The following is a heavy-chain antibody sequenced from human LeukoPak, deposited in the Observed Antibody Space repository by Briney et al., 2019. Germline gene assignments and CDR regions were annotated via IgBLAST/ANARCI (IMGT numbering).Heavy chain of an antibody. D-gene: IGHD3-9*01. CDR2: VFYTGTT. Sequence: SETLSLTCTVSGGSISRSTYNWGWIRQPPGKGLEWIGNVFYTGTTYLNPSLERRVTISVDTSKNQFSLKLTSMTAADTAVYYCARDLTLTGSIGYWGQGTLVTVSS. CDR3: ARDLTLTGSIGY. J-gene: IGHJ4*02. V-gene: IGHV4-39*07. CDR1: GGSISRSTYN.